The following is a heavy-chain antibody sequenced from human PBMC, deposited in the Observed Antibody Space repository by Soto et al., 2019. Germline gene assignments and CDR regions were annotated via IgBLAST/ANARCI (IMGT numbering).Heavy chain of an antibody. D-gene: IGHD3-9*01. CDR3: ESHRLVVYYDIWPNYFDP. J-gene: IGHJ2*01. V-gene: IGHV4-39*01. Sequence: SETLSLTCTVSGGSISSDLYYWAWIRQSPGKGLEWLGSVYYSGGTFYSPSFKSRLTISLDTSKNLFSLKLSSVTAADTAVYYCESHRLVVYYDIWPNYFDPWGRGTLVTVSS. CDR2: VYYSGGT. CDR1: GGSISSDLYY.